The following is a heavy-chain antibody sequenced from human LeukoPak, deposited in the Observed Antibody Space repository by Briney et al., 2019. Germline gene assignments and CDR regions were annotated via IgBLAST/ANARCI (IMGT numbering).Heavy chain of an antibody. CDR1: GFTFSSYW. CDR3: ARDRMVRGVIITYNWFDP. J-gene: IGHJ5*02. CDR2: INSDGSST. D-gene: IGHD3-10*01. V-gene: IGHV3-74*01. Sequence: GGSLRLSCAASGFTFSSYWMHWVRQAPGKGLVWVSRINSDGSSTSYADSVKGRFTISRDNAKNTLYLQMNSLRAEDTAVYYCARDRMVRGVIITYNWFDPLGQGTLVTVSS.